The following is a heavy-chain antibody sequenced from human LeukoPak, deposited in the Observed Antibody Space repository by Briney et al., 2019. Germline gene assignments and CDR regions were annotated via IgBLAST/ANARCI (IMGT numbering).Heavy chain of an antibody. CDR1: GYTFTGYY. V-gene: IGHV1-2*02. D-gene: IGHD6-19*01. CDR3: ARDPRTAVAGTRRVSGYAFDI. J-gene: IGHJ3*02. Sequence: GASVKVSCKASGYTFTGYYMHWVRQAPGQGLEWMGWINPNSGGTNYAQKFQGRVTMTRDTSISTAYMELSRLRSDDTAVYYCARDPRTAVAGTRRVSGYAFDIWGQGTMVTVSS. CDR2: INPNSGGT.